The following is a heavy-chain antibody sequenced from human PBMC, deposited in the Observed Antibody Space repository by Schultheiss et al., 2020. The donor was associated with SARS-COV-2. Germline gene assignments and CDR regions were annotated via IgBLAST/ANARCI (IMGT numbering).Heavy chain of an antibody. V-gene: IGHV1-2*02. D-gene: IGHD3-10*01. Sequence: ASVKVSCKASGYTFTGYYMHWVRQAPGQGLEWMGWINPNSGGTNYAQKFQGRVTMTRDTSISTAYMELSRLRSDDTAVYYCARDHNLHVTMVRGVDAFDIWGQGTMVTVSS. CDR2: INPNSGGT. CDR1: GYTFTGYY. CDR3: ARDHNLHVTMVRGVDAFDI. J-gene: IGHJ3*02.